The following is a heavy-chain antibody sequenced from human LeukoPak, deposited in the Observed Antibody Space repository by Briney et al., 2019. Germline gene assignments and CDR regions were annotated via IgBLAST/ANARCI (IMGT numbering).Heavy chain of an antibody. Sequence: ASVKVSCKTSGYNFASFGVGWVRQAPGQGLEWMGWISAYNGDTNFAQRFQGRVTMTTDTSTSTAYMELRSLRSDDTAVYYCAGSGDGKWFDPWGQGTQVTVSS. CDR1: GYNFASFG. CDR3: AGSGDGKWFDP. J-gene: IGHJ5*02. V-gene: IGHV1-18*01. CDR2: ISAYNGDT.